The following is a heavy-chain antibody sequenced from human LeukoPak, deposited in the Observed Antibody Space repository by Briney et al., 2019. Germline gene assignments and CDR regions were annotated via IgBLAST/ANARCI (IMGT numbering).Heavy chain of an antibody. Sequence: GESLKISCQGSGYILTSYWINWVRQLPGKGLEWMGVIYLSDSDTRYSPSFQGQVTMSADKSITTAYLQWSSLKASDTAMYYCARRGVGKYAFDIWGQGTMVTVSS. V-gene: IGHV5-51*01. J-gene: IGHJ3*02. CDR3: ARRGVGKYAFDI. CDR2: IYLSDSDT. CDR1: GYILTSYW. D-gene: IGHD3-16*01.